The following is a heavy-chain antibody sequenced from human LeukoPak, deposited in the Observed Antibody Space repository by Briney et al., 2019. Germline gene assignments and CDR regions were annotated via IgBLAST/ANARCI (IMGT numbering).Heavy chain of an antibody. CDR3: ARAPYTSGWYFAFDY. V-gene: IGHV3-30*09. J-gene: IGHJ4*02. CDR2: ISYEGSKQ. Sequence: GWSLRLSCAASGFTFSTYTMHWVRQAPGKGLAWVALISYEGSKQNYADSVKGRFAISRDNSQNTLYLEMSGLRTEDTAVYYCARAPYTSGWYFAFDYWGQGTLVTVSS. CDR1: GFTFSTYT. D-gene: IGHD6-19*01.